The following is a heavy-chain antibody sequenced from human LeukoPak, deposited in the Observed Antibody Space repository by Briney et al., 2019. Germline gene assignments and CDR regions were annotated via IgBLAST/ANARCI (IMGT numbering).Heavy chain of an antibody. CDR1: GFTFSSYG. CDR3: AKDNLPYYYDSSGYYYDY. CDR2: ISYDGSNK. D-gene: IGHD3-22*01. Sequence: GRSLRLSCAASGFTFSSYGMHWVRQAPGKGLEWVAVISYDGSNKYYADSVKGRFTISRDNSKNSLYLQMNSLRTEDTALYYCAKDNLPYYYDSSGYYYDYWGQGTLVTVSS. J-gene: IGHJ4*02. V-gene: IGHV3-30*18.